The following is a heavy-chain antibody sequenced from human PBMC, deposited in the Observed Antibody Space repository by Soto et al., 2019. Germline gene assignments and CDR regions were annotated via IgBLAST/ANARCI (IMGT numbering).Heavy chain of an antibody. D-gene: IGHD6-6*01. CDR3: ARPPRHSSSSISLSWFTP. Sequence: SETLSLTCTVSGGSISSSSYFWAWVRRPPGKGLEWIASIYYGGSSYYNPSLKSRVTISVDTSKNQFSLRLNSLTAADTAVYYCARPPRHSSSSISLSWFTPWGQGTLVTVS. CDR1: GGSISSSSYF. V-gene: IGHV4-39*01. CDR2: IYYGGSS. J-gene: IGHJ5*02.